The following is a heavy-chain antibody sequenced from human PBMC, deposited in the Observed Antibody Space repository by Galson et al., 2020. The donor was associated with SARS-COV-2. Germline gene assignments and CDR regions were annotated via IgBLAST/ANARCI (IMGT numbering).Heavy chain of an antibody. J-gene: IGHJ4*02. D-gene: IGHD3-9*01. V-gene: IGHV3-30*04. CDR3: ASLYYDILTGYYPANDY. Sequence: GESLKLSCAASGFTFSSYAMHWVRQPPGKGLEWVAVISYDGSNKYYADSVKGRFTISRDNSKNTLYLQMNSLRAEDTAVYYCASLYYDILTGYYPANDYWGQGTLVTVSS. CDR2: ISYDGSNK. CDR1: GFTFSSYA.